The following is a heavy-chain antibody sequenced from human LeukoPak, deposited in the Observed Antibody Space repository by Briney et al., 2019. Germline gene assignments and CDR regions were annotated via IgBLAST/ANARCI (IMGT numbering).Heavy chain of an antibody. D-gene: IGHD3-16*02. J-gene: IGHJ5*02. Sequence: ASVKVSCKASGYTFTGYYMHWVRQAPGQGLEWMGWINPNSGGTNYAQKLQGRVTMTTDTSTSTAYMELRSLRSDDTAVYYCARVQDDYVWGSYRYTRYWFDPWGQGTLVTVSS. V-gene: IGHV1-2*02. CDR1: GYTFTGYY. CDR2: INPNSGGT. CDR3: ARVQDDYVWGSYRYTRYWFDP.